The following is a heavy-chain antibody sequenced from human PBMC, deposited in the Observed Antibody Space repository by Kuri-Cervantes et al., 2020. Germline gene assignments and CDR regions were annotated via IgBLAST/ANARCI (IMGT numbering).Heavy chain of an antibody. CDR1: GFTFSSYD. J-gene: IGHJ2*01. D-gene: IGHD3-16*02. V-gene: IGHV3-13*01. Sequence: GESLKISCAASGFTFSSYDMHWVRQATGKGLEWVSAIGTAGDTYYPGSVKGRFTISRENAKNSLYLQMNSLRAGDTAVYYCARGGYDYVWGSYRYLWYFDLWGRGTLVPSPQ. CDR3: ARGGYDYVWGSYRYLWYFDL. CDR2: IGTAGDT.